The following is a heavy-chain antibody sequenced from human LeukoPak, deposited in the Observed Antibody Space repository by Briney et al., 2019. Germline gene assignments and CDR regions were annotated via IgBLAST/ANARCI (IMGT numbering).Heavy chain of an antibody. Sequence: SETLSLTCTVSGASIVSYYWNWIRQPPGKGLKWIGYIYSNGITNYSPSLRSRGTISIATSKNQFSLRLRSVTAADTAIYYCARRAYYDSSGYYPTSGYFDLWGRGTLVTVSS. V-gene: IGHV4-4*08. D-gene: IGHD3-22*01. CDR2: IYSNGIT. CDR3: ARRAYYDSSGYYPTSGYFDL. CDR1: GASIVSYY. J-gene: IGHJ2*01.